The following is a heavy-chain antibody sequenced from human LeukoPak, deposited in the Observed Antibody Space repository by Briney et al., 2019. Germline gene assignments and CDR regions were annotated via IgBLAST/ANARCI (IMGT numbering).Heavy chain of an antibody. D-gene: IGHD3-9*01. J-gene: IGHJ4*02. Sequence: GESLRISCQASGYSFPIYCIAWVRQVSGKGLEWLGIIYPSNSDTRYSPSFQGRVTISVDTSVTTAYLQLSSLQTSDTAIYYCARHSYDDILTGTTPPDYWGQGTLLTISS. V-gene: IGHV5-51*01. CDR1: GYSFPIYC. CDR3: ARHSYDDILTGTTPPDY. CDR2: IYPSNSDT.